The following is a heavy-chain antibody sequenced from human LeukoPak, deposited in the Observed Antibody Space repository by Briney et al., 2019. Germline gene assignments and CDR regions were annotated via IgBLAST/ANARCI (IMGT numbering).Heavy chain of an antibody. Sequence: PGGSLRLSCAASGFTFSSYAMSWVRQAPGKGLEWVSAISGSGGSTYYADSVKGRFTISRDNSKNTLYLQMNSLRAEDTAVYYCAKDSVVVVAATRDGDAFDIWGRGTMVTVSS. V-gene: IGHV3-23*01. CDR3: AKDSVVVVAATRDGDAFDI. CDR1: GFTFSSYA. J-gene: IGHJ3*02. D-gene: IGHD2-15*01. CDR2: ISGSGGST.